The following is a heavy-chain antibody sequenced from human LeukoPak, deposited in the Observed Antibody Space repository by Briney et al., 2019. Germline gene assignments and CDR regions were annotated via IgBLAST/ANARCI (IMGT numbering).Heavy chain of an antibody. CDR3: ARDGSRPVLRYFDWLSGPIDY. Sequence: GASVKVSCKASGYTFTGYYIHWVRQAPGQGLEWMGIINPSGGSTSYAQKFQGRVTMTRDTSTSTVYMELSSLRSEDTAVYYCARDGSRPVLRYFDWLSGPIDYWGQGTLVTVSS. J-gene: IGHJ4*02. CDR2: INPSGGST. V-gene: IGHV1-46*01. CDR1: GYTFTGYY. D-gene: IGHD3-9*01.